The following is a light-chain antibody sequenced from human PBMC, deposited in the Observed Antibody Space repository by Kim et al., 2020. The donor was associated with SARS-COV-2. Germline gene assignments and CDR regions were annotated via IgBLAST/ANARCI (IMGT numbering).Light chain of an antibody. CDR1: QGVASW. J-gene: IGKJ5*01. CDR3: QQSNNFPIS. CDR2: AAS. Sequence: DVQMTQSPSSVSASVGARVTITCRASQGVASWLAWYQQKPGKATKLLIYAASALQDGVPSRFSGRGSGTEFTLTISSLQPEDSATYYCQQSNNFPISFGQGTRLEIK. V-gene: IGKV1-12*01.